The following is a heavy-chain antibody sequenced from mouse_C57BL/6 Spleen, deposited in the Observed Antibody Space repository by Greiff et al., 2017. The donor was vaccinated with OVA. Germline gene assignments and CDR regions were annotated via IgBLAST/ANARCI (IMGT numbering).Heavy chain of an antibody. CDR1: GYTFTSYW. J-gene: IGHJ4*01. CDR3: ARCAQAYYAMDY. CDR2: INPSNGGT. D-gene: IGHD3-2*02. V-gene: IGHV1-53*01. Sequence: QVQLQQPGTELVKPGASVKLSCKASGYTFTSYWMHWVKQRPGQGLEWIGNINPSNGGTNYNEKFKSKATLPVDKSSSTASMQLSSLTSEDSAVYYCARCAQAYYAMDYWGQGTSVTVSS.